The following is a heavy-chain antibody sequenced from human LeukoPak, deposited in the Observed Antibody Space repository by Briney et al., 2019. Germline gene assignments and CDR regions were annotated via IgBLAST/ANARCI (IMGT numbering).Heavy chain of an antibody. CDR3: ARDPRGPTGYDSSGRDTFDY. J-gene: IGHJ4*02. D-gene: IGHD3-22*01. Sequence: PGRSLRLSCAASGFTFNSYAMHWVRQAPGKGLEWVAVIFYDGSMKYYADSVKGRFTISRDNSNNLLYLQINSLRAEDTAAYYCARDPRGPTGYDSSGRDTFDYWGQGTLVTVSS. V-gene: IGHV3-30*04. CDR2: IFYDGSMK. CDR1: GFTFNSYA.